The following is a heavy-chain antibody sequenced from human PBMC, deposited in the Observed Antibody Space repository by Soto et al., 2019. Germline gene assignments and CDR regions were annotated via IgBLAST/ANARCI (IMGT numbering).Heavy chain of an antibody. CDR2: IYYSGST. J-gene: IGHJ4*02. D-gene: IGHD1-26*01. CDR1: GGSISSSSYY. V-gene: IGHV4-39*01. Sequence: LSLTCTVSGGSISSSSYYWGWIRQPPGKGLEWIGSIYYSGSTYYNPSLKSRVTISVDTSKNQSSLKLSSVTAADTAVYYCARPKRIVGATFFDYWGQGTLVTVSS. CDR3: ARPKRIVGATFFDY.